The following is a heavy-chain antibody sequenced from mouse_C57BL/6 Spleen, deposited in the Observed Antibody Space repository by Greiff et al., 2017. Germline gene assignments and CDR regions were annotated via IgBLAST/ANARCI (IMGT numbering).Heavy chain of an antibody. CDR3: AKMGVVATPFDY. CDR1: GFSLTSYG. J-gene: IGHJ2*01. CDR2: IWGDGST. Sequence: VKLVESGPGLVAPSQSLSITCTVSGFSLTSYGVSWVRQPPGKGLECLGVIWGDGSTKYHSALISRLSISQDNSKSQVFLKLNSLQTDDTATYYCAKMGVVATPFDYWGQGTTLTVSS. V-gene: IGHV2-3*01. D-gene: IGHD1-1*01.